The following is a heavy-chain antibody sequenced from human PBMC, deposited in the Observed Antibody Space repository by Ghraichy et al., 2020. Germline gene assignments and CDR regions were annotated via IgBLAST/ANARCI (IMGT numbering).Heavy chain of an antibody. V-gene: IGHV1-46*01. CDR1: GYTFTSYY. CDR3: ARAGPYDSTDTNYAPVGNKDNWFDP. Sequence: ASVKVSCKASGYTFTSYYMHWVRQAPGQGLEWMGIINPSGGSTSYAQKFQGRVTMTRDTSTSTVYMELSSLRSEDTAVYYCARAGPYDSTDTNYAPVGNKDNWFDPWGQGTLVTVSS. D-gene: IGHD3-22*01. J-gene: IGHJ5*02. CDR2: INPSGGST.